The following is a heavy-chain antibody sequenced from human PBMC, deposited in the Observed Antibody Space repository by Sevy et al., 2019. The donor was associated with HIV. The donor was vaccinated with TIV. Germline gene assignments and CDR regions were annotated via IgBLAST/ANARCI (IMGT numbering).Heavy chain of an antibody. Sequence: GGSLRLSCAASGFTFSGSAMHWVRQASGKGLEWVGRIRSKANSYATAYAASVKGRFTISRDDSKNTAYLQMNSLKTEGTAVYYCTRWMGCSSTSCYKDYYYYGMDVWGQGTTVTVSS. J-gene: IGHJ6*02. V-gene: IGHV3-73*01. D-gene: IGHD2-2*02. CDR3: TRWMGCSSTSCYKDYYYYGMDV. CDR1: GFTFSGSA. CDR2: IRSKANSYAT.